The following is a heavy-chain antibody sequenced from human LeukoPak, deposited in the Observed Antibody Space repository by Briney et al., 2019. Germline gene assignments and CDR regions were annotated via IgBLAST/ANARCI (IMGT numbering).Heavy chain of an antibody. V-gene: IGHV3-53*01. Sequence: PGGSLRLSCAAPGFTVSSNYMSWVRQAPGKGLEWVSVIYAGGSTYYADSVKGRFTISRDNSKNTLYLQMNSLRAEDTAVYYCASWTYYYHSSGYYWGQGTLVTVSS. D-gene: IGHD3-22*01. CDR2: IYAGGST. CDR3: ASWTYYYHSSGYY. J-gene: IGHJ4*02. CDR1: GFTVSSNY.